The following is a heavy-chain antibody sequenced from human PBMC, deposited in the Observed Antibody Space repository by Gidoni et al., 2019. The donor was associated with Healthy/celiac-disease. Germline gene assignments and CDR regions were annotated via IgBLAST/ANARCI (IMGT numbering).Heavy chain of an antibody. CDR3: TRDGGYSSSWYPYYYYGMDV. CDR1: VFTFGDSA. Sequence: EVQLVESGGGLVKPGRSLRLSCTASVFTFGDSAMNWFRQAPGKGLEWVGFIRSKAYGGKTEYAASVKGRFTISRDDSKSIAYLQMNSLKTEDTAVYYCTRDGGYSSSWYPYYYYGMDVWGQGTTVTVSS. D-gene: IGHD6-13*01. CDR2: IRSKAYGGKT. V-gene: IGHV3-49*05. J-gene: IGHJ6*02.